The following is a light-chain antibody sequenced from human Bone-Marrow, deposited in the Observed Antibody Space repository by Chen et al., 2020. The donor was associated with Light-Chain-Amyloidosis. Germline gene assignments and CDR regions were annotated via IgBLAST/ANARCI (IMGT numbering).Light chain of an antibody. J-gene: IGKJ4*01. CDR1: QSISSY. CDR2: AAS. V-gene: IGKV1-17*01. CDR3: LQHNSYPPT. Sequence: DIQMTQSPSSLSASVGDRVTITCRASQSISSYLNWYQQKPGKAPKLLIYAASSLQSGVPSRFSGSGSGTDFTLTISSLQPEDFATYYCLQHNSYPPTLGGGTKVEIK.